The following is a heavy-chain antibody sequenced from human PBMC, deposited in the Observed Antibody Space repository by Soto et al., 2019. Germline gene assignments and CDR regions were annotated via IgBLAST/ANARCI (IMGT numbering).Heavy chain of an antibody. CDR3: ARPTSYDYSNSDFDP. J-gene: IGHJ5*01. Sequence: GESLKISCKGSGYSFTSYWIGWVRQMPGKGLEWMGIIYPCDSDTRYSPSFQGQVTISADKSISTAYLQWSSLKASDTAMYYCARPTSYDYSNSDFDPWGQGTLVTVSS. CDR1: GYSFTSYW. V-gene: IGHV5-51*01. D-gene: IGHD4-4*01. CDR2: IYPCDSDT.